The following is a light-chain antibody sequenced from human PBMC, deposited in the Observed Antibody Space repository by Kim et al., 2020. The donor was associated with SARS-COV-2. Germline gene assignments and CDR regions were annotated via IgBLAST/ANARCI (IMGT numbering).Light chain of an antibody. Sequence: SLTPKVNVTIPCRASQSIGSSLHWYQQKPDQSPKLLIKYASQSFSGVPSRFSGSGSGTDFTLTINSLEVEDAATYYCHQSSSIPYSFGQGTKLEI. V-gene: IGKV6-21*01. CDR3: HQSSSIPYS. CDR2: YAS. J-gene: IGKJ2*03. CDR1: QSIGSS.